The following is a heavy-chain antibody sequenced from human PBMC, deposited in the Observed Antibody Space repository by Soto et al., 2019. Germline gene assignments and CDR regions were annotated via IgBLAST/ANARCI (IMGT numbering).Heavy chain of an antibody. D-gene: IGHD3-16*01. Sequence: SLRLSCAASGFTFTSYSMNWVRQAPGQGLEWVSYITSKSTTIKYADSVKGQFTVSRDNAKNSLYLQLNSLRDEDTAVYYCAREMGACSDSSCYPGPYDSWGQGTLVTVSS. CDR2: ITSKSTTI. V-gene: IGHV3-48*02. CDR1: GFTFTSYS. CDR3: AREMGACSDSSCYPGPYDS. J-gene: IGHJ5*02.